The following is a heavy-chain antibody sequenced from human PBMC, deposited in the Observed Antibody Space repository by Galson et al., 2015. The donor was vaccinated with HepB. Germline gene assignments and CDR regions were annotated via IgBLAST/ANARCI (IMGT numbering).Heavy chain of an antibody. CDR3: ARLGPAGGFLDY. D-gene: IGHD5-12*01. CDR2: ISPYNGNT. V-gene: IGHV1-18*01. Sequence: QSGAEVKKPGVSLKISCKASGYTSTNFGITWVRQAPGQGLEWMGWISPYNGNTNYAQKVQGRVTMTTDTSTTTASMELRSLRSDDTAVYYCARLGPAGGFLDYWGQGTLVTVSS. J-gene: IGHJ4*02. CDR1: GYTSTNFG.